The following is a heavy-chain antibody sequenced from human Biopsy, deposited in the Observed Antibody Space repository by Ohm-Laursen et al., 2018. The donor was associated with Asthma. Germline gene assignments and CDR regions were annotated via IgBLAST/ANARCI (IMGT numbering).Heavy chain of an antibody. Sequence: SSVKVSCKASGGTFSSNSINWVRQAPGQGLEWMGGLIPVLGTPDHAQMFEDRVTITADESTSTAYMELSSLSSEDTALYYCARGPEYVRSSGALDYWGQGTLVTVSS. D-gene: IGHD2-2*01. J-gene: IGHJ4*02. CDR3: ARGPEYVRSSGALDY. V-gene: IGHV1-69*01. CDR1: GGTFSSNS. CDR2: LIPVLGTP.